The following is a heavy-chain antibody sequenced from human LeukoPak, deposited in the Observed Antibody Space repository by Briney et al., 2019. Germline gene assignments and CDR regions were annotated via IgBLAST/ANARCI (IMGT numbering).Heavy chain of an antibody. CDR2: FDPEDGET. V-gene: IGHV1-24*01. D-gene: IGHD2/OR15-2a*01. CDR3: ATEVVLRRNDAFDI. CDR1: GYTLTELS. J-gene: IGHJ3*02. Sequence: ASVKVSCKVSGYTLTELSMHWVRQAPGKGLEWRGGFDPEDGETIYAQKFQGRVTMTEDTSTDTAYMELSSLRSEDTAVYYCATEVVLRRNDAFDIWGQGTMVTVSS.